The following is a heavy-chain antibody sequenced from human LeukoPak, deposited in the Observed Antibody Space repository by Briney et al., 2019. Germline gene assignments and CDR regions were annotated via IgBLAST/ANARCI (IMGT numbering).Heavy chain of an antibody. CDR3: ARDWYYYDSSGSIGGGYFDY. J-gene: IGHJ4*02. D-gene: IGHD3-22*01. CDR1: GFTFSSYA. CDR2: ISYDGSNK. Sequence: PGGSLRLSCAASGFTFSSYAMHWVRQAPGKGLEWVAVISYDGSNKYYADSVKGRFTISSDNSKNTLYLQMNSLRAEDTAVYYCARDWYYYDSSGSIGGGYFDYWGQGTLVTVSS. V-gene: IGHV3-30-3*01.